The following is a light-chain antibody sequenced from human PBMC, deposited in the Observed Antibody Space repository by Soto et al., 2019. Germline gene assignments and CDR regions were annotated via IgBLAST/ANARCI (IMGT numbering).Light chain of an antibody. Sequence: EIQMTQSPSSLSSSVGERVILSCRASQNIATYLNWYQQTAGKAPKVLIYAASSLQSGVPSRFSGSGSRTDFTLTISSLQPEDFATYYCQQTYSTLYTFGQGTKVDIK. CDR3: QQTYSTLYT. CDR2: AAS. J-gene: IGKJ2*01. CDR1: QNIATY. V-gene: IGKV1-39*01.